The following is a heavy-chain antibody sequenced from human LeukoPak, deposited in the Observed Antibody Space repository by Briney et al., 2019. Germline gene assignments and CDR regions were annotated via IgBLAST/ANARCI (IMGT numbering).Heavy chain of an antibody. CDR2: IKPDGSET. D-gene: IGHD3-10*01. CDR1: GFTFNTYW. Sequence: GGSLRLSCVGSGFTFNTYWMSWVRQAPGKGLEWVAKIKPDGSETNYADSVKGRFTISRDNAKNSLYLQMNSLRDEDTAVYYCGRDAVPMANGMDVWGQGTTVTVSS. J-gene: IGHJ6*02. V-gene: IGHV3-7*01. CDR3: GRDAVPMANGMDV.